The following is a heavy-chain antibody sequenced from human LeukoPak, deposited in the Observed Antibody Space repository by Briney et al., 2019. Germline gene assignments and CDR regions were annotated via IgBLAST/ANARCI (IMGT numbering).Heavy chain of an antibody. CDR2: IYYSGST. V-gene: IGHV4-39*07. D-gene: IGHD6-19*01. Sequence: PSETLSLTCTVSGGSISSSSYYWGWIRQPPGKGLEWIGSIYYSGSTYYNPSLKSRVTISVDTSKNQFSLKLSSVTAADTAVYYCAGWYFSPPRAFAYGGRGTLVTVSS. CDR3: AGWYFSPPRAFAY. J-gene: IGHJ4*02. CDR1: GGSISSSSYY.